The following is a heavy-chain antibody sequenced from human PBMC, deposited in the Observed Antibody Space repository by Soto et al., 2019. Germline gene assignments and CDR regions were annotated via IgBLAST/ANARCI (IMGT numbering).Heavy chain of an antibody. Sequence: PSETLSLTCTVSGGSISSYYWSWIRQPPGKGLEWIGYIYYSGSTNYNPSLKSRVTISVDTSKNQFSLKLSSVTAADTAVYYCARRRVNSGYDWVFDYWGQGTLVTVSS. CDR3: ARRRVNSGYDWVFDY. CDR2: IYYSGST. J-gene: IGHJ4*02. D-gene: IGHD5-12*01. V-gene: IGHV4-59*08. CDR1: GGSISSYY.